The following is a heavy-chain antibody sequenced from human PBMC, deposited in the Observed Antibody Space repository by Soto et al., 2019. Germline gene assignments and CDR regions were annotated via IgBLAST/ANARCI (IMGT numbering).Heavy chain of an antibody. Sequence: ASVKASCKASGDTFTSYYMHWVRQAPEQGLEWMGIINPSGGSTSYAQKFQGRVTMTRDTSTSTVYMELSSLRSEDTAVYYCAGPPPRGLLRDYYGMDVWGQGTTVTVSS. D-gene: IGHD3-16*01. CDR2: INPSGGST. V-gene: IGHV1-46*01. J-gene: IGHJ6*02. CDR3: AGPPPRGLLRDYYGMDV. CDR1: GDTFTSYY.